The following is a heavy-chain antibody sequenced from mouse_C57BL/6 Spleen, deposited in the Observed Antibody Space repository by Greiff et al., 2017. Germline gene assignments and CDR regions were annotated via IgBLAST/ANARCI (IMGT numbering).Heavy chain of an antibody. CDR2: IYPGDGDT. J-gene: IGHJ4*01. CDR1: GYAFSSYW. V-gene: IGHV1-80*01. CDR3: ARSGSSPYYYAMDY. D-gene: IGHD1-1*01. Sequence: QVQLKQSGAELVKPGASVKISCKASGYAFSSYWMNWVKQRPGKGLEWIGQIYPGDGDTNYNGKFKGKATLTADKSSSTAYMQLSSLTSEDSAVYFCARSGSSPYYYAMDYWGQGTSVTVSS.